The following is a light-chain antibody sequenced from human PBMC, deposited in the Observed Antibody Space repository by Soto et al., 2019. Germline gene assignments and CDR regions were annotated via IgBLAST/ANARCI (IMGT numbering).Light chain of an antibody. J-gene: IGKJ4*01. CDR3: QQSRDWPLT. V-gene: IGKV3-11*01. CDR2: DAS. Sequence: EIVLTQSPATLSLSPGERATLSCRASQSVSSNLAWYQQKPGQAPRLLIYDASNRATGIPVRFSGSGSGTDFTLTISSLEPEDFAVYYCQQSRDWPLTFGGGTQVEIK. CDR1: QSVSSN.